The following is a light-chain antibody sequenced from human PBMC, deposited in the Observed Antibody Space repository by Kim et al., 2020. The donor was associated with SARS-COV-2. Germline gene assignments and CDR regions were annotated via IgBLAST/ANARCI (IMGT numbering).Light chain of an antibody. Sequence: EVVLTQSPGTLSLSPGERATLSCRASQSISSSYLAWYQQKPGQAPRLLVFGAGSRATGIPDRFSGSGSGTDFTLSISRLEPEDFAVYYCQQFASAPRTFGQGTKVEIK. CDR3: QQFASAPRT. CDR2: GAG. V-gene: IGKV3-20*01. CDR1: QSISSSY. J-gene: IGKJ1*01.